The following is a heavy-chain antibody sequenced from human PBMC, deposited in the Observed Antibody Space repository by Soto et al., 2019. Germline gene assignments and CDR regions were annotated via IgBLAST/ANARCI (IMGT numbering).Heavy chain of an antibody. CDR2: IIPMFGTA. CDR3: ARQKAMPPHFYSGMDV. V-gene: IGHV1-69*06. J-gene: IGHJ6*02. D-gene: IGHD2-2*01. CDR1: GGPFGSYT. Sequence: QVHLVQSGAEVKKPGSSVKVSCTASGGPFGSYTVTWVRQAPGQGLEWMGEIIPMFGTASYAQKFQGRVTLTADNSTTTAHMELSSLSSDDTAVYFCARQKAMPPHFYSGMDVWGQGTPVTVSS.